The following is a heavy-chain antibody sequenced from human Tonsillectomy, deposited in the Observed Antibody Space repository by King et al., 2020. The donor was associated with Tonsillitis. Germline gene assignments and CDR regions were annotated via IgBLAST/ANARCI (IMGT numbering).Heavy chain of an antibody. CDR1: GYPFTGYY. CDR3: AREGYNYDSSGFYSAY. J-gene: IGHJ4*02. CDR2: INPNSDGT. Sequence: VQLVESGAEVKKPGASVKVSCKASGYPFTGYYIHWVRQAPGQRPEWMGWINPNSDGTHYAQKFQGRVTMTRDTSLSTVDMELSRLTSDDTAVYYCAREGYNYDSSGFYSAYWGQGPLVTVSS. D-gene: IGHD3-22*01. V-gene: IGHV1-2*02.